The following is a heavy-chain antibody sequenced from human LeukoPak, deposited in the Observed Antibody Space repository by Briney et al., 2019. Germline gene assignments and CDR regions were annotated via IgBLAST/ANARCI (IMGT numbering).Heavy chain of an antibody. D-gene: IGHD2-2*01. Sequence: PSQTLSLTCTVSGGSISSGGYYWSWIRQPPGKGLEWIGYIYYSGSTNYNPSLKSRVTISVDTSKNQFSLKLSSVTAADTAVYYCARHAAMEAVFDYWGQGTLVTVSS. J-gene: IGHJ4*02. CDR1: GGSISSGGYY. V-gene: IGHV4-61*08. CDR3: ARHAAMEAVFDY. CDR2: IYYSGST.